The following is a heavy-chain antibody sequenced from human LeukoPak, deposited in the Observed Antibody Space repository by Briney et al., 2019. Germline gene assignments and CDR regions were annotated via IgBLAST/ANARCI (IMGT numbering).Heavy chain of an antibody. D-gene: IGHD2-2*01. CDR1: GFTFSTYG. CDR2: IWFDGINK. Sequence: GGSLRLSCAASGFTFSTYGMHWVRQAPGKGLEWVASIWFDGINKYYADSVKGRFTISRDNSKNMLYLQMNSLRVEDTAVYYCANGPGYCSSTTCYRRIDYWGQGTLVTVSS. J-gene: IGHJ4*02. CDR3: ANGPGYCSSTTCYRRIDY. V-gene: IGHV3-30*02.